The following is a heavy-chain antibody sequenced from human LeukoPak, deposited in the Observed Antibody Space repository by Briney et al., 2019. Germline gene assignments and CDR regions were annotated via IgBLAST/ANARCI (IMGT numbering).Heavy chain of an antibody. CDR3: ARNPHITMVRGVIDWFDP. V-gene: IGHV4-34*01. J-gene: IGHJ5*02. CDR1: GGSFSGYY. D-gene: IGHD3-10*01. CDR2: INHSGST. Sequence: SETLSLTCAVYGGSFSGYYWSWIRQPPGKELEWIGEINHSGSTNYNPSLKSRVTISVDTSKNQFSLKLSSVTAADTAVYYCARNPHITMVRGVIDWFDPWGQGTLVTVSS.